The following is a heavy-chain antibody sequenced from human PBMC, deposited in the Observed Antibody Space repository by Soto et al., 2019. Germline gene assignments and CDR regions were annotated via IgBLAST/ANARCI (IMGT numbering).Heavy chain of an antibody. CDR1: GFTCSSYT. J-gene: IGHJ3*02. CDR3: ARDSYYDSSAYWMI. CDR2: ISSSSSYI. Sequence: EVQLVESGGGLVKPGGSLRLSCAASGFTCSSYTMNWVRQAPGKGLEWVSSISSSSSYIYYADSVKGRFTISRDNANNSLYLQMNSLRAEDTAVYYCARDSYYDSSAYWMIWGQGTMVTVSS. D-gene: IGHD3-22*01. V-gene: IGHV3-21*01.